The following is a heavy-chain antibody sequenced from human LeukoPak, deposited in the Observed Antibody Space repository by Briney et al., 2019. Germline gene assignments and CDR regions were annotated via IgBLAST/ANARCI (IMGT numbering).Heavy chain of an antibody. J-gene: IGHJ4*02. CDR2: IKSKTDGGTT. CDR1: GFTFSNAW. V-gene: IGHV3-15*01. D-gene: IGHD6-13*01. Sequence: GGSLRLSCAASGFTFSNAWMSWVRQAPGKGLEWVGRIKSKTDGGTTDYAAPVKGRFTISRDDSKNTLYLQMNSLKTEDTAVYYCTTDSSSWYYFDYWGQGTLVTVSS. CDR3: TTDSSSWYYFDY.